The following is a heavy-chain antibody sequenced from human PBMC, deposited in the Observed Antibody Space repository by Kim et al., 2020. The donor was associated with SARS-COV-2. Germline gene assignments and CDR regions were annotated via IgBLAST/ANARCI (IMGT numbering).Heavy chain of an antibody. J-gene: IGHJ4*02. CDR3: ARELNFWSGYGFDY. V-gene: IGHV1-69*04. D-gene: IGHD3-3*01. Sequence: AQKFQGRVTIPADTSTSTAYMGLSSLISEDSAVYYCARELNFWSGYGFDYWGQGTLVTVSS.